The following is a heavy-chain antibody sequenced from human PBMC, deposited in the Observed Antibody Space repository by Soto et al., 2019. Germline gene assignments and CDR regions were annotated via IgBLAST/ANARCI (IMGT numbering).Heavy chain of an antibody. CDR1: GFTFTSYA. V-gene: IGHV3-23*01. CDR2: ISGTGRST. J-gene: IGHJ4*02. Sequence: EVQLLESGGGLVQPGGSLRLSCAASGFTFTSYALSWVRQAPGKGLEWVSVISGTGRSTYYAESVKGRFTISRDNSMNTLYLQMNSLRAEDTAVYYCAKAPSTITMWGYYFDSWGQGTPVTVSS. D-gene: IGHD4-4*01. CDR3: AKAPSTITMWGYYFDS.